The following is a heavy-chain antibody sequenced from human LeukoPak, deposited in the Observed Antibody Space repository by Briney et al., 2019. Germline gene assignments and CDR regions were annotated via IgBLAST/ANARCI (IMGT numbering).Heavy chain of an antibody. CDR3: AREANLGAFDI. V-gene: IGHV3-21*01. Sequence: RGSLRLSCAASGFTFSSYSMNWVRQAPGEGLEWVSSISSSSSYIYYADSVKGRFTISRDNAKNSLYLQMNSLRAEDTAVYYCAREANLGAFDIWGQGTMVTVSS. CDR1: GFTFSSYS. CDR2: ISSSSSYI. J-gene: IGHJ3*02. D-gene: IGHD4/OR15-4a*01.